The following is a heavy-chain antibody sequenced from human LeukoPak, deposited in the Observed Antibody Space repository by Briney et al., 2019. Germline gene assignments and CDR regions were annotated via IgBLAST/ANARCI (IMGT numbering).Heavy chain of an antibody. CDR2: IYYSGST. CDR1: GGSISSYY. V-gene: IGHV4-39*07. Sequence: IPSETLSLTCTVSGGSISSYYWSWIRQPPGKGLEWIGSIYYSGSTYYNPSLKSRVTISVDTSKNQFSLKLSSVTAADTVVYYCARDRSQTAKGDTFDYWGQGTLVTVSS. J-gene: IGHJ4*02. D-gene: IGHD1-26*01. CDR3: ARDRSQTAKGDTFDY.